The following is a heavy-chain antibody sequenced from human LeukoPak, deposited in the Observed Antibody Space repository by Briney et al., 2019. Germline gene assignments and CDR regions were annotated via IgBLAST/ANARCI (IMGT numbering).Heavy chain of an antibody. Sequence: GGSLRLSCSASGFTFSTFGIHWVRQAPGKGLEYVSGVSSNGGGTYYGDSVKGRFTISRDNSMNTLYLQMSSLRTEDTAVYYCAANPYGGGWGSMDVWGQGTTVTVSS. CDR3: AANPYGGGWGSMDV. CDR2: VSSNGGGT. J-gene: IGHJ6*02. D-gene: IGHD2-21*01. CDR1: GFTFSTFG. V-gene: IGHV3-64D*09.